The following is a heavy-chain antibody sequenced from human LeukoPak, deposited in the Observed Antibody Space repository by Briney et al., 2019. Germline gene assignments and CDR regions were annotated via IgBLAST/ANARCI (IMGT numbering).Heavy chain of an antibody. CDR3: ARGRYSSGWYLGFEYFQH. CDR2: INHSGST. V-gene: IGHV4-34*01. J-gene: IGHJ1*01. CDR1: GDSISNYY. Sequence: SETLSLTCTVSGDSISNYYWSWIRQPPGKGLEWIGEINHSGSTNYNPSLKSRVTISVDTSKNPFSLKLSSVTAADTAVYYCARGRYSSGWYLGFEYFQHWGQGTLVTVSS. D-gene: IGHD6-19*01.